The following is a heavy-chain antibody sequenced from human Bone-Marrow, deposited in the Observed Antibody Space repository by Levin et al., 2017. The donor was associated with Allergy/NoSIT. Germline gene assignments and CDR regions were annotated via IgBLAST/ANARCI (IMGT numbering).Heavy chain of an antibody. V-gene: IGHV1-69*13. CDR1: GGTFSSYA. CDR3: ARVHDQPGYSSSWQYFQH. D-gene: IGHD6-13*01. Sequence: SVKVSCKASGGTFSSYAISWVRQAPGQGLEWMGGIIPIFGTANYAQKFQGRVTITADESTSTAYMELSSLRSEDTAVYYCARVHDQPGYSSSWQYFQHWGQGTLVTVSS. CDR2: IIPIFGTA. J-gene: IGHJ1*01.